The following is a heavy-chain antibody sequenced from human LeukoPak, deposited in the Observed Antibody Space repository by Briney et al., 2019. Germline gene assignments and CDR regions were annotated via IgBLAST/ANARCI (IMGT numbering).Heavy chain of an antibody. J-gene: IGHJ1*01. CDR1: GFTFSTSW. Sequence: GPLRLSCAVSGFTFSTSWMTFVRPTTRKWPKWLANINHDGRETYYVGSVKGRFTISRDNAKNSLYLQMNSLREEDTAIYYCARELVVGPAEYFQHWGQGTVVTVSS. CDR3: ARELVVGPAEYFQH. D-gene: IGHD2-8*02. V-gene: IGHV3-7*01. CDR2: INHDGRET.